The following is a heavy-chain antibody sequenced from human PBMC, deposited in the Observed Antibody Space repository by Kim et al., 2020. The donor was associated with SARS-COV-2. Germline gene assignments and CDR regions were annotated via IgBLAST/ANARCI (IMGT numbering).Heavy chain of an antibody. J-gene: IGHJ6*02. CDR1: GYTFTSYA. D-gene: IGHD5-12*01. Sequence: ASVKVSCKASGYTFTSYAMNWVRQAPGQGLEWMGWINTNTGNPTYAQGFTGRFVFSLDTSVSTAYLQISSLKAEDTAVYYCARERSGRWLQFHYYYYGMDVWGQGTTVTVSS. CDR3: ARERSGRWLQFHYYYYGMDV. V-gene: IGHV7-4-1*02. CDR2: INTNTGNP.